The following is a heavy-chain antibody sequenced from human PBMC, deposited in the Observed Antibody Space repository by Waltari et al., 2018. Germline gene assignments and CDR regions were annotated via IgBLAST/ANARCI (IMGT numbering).Heavy chain of an antibody. CDR2: LITRSGNP. J-gene: IGHJ5*02. CDR3: TREVVPAATIVVNWFDP. Sequence: QVQLVQSGSELKKPGASVKVSCKASGYTFTSYAINWVRQAPGQGLELMGWLITRSGNPTYAQGFTGRFVFSLDTSVSTAYLQINNLQADDTAIYYCTREVVPAATIVVNWFDPWGQGTLVTVSS. D-gene: IGHD2-2*01. V-gene: IGHV7-4-1*02. CDR1: GYTFTSYA.